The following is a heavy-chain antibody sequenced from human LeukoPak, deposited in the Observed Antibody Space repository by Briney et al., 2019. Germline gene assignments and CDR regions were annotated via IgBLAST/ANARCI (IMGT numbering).Heavy chain of an antibody. V-gene: IGHV1-46*01. D-gene: IGHD6-13*01. Sequence: ASVKVSCKASGYTFTSYYMHWVRQAPGQGLEWMGIINPSGGSTSYAQKFQGRVTMTRDTSTSTVYMELRSLRSDDTAVYYCARMQQLPGDYWGQGTLVTVSS. CDR3: ARMQQLPGDY. J-gene: IGHJ4*02. CDR2: INPSGGST. CDR1: GYTFTSYY.